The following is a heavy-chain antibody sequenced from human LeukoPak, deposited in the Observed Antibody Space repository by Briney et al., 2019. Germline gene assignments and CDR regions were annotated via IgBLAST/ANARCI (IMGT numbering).Heavy chain of an antibody. J-gene: IGHJ5*02. D-gene: IGHD5-12*01. V-gene: IGHV4-39*07. CDR3: ARDPADSGYDLGWFDP. Sequence: SETLSLTCTVSGGSISSSSYYWGWIRQPPGKGLEGIGSIYYSGSTYYNPSLKCRVTISVDTSKNQFSLKLSSVTAADTAVYYCARDPADSGYDLGWFDPWGQGTLVTVSS. CDR1: GGSISSSSYY. CDR2: IYYSGST.